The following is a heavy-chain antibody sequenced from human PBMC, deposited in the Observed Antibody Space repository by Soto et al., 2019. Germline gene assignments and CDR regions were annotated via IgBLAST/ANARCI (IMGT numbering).Heavy chain of an antibody. CDR2: IKQDGSEK. J-gene: IGHJ4*02. D-gene: IGHD3-3*01. V-gene: IGHV3-7*01. CDR1: GLTFSSYW. CDR3: ARAGYDEFHNDY. Sequence: GGSLRLSCAASGLTFSSYWMSWVRQAPGKGLEWVANIKQDGSEKYYADSVKGRFTISRDNSKNTLYLQMNSLRAEDTAVYYCARAGYDEFHNDYWGQGTLVTVSS.